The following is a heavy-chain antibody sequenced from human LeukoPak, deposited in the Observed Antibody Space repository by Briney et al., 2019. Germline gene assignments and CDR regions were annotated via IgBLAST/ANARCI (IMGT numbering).Heavy chain of an antibody. V-gene: IGHV4-59*01. Sequence: PSETLSLTCTVSGGSISSYYWNWIRQPPGKGLEWIGYIYYSRSTNYNPSLKSRVTISVDTSKNQFSLKLSSVTAADTAVYYCARGGWYPESFQHWGQGALVTVSS. J-gene: IGHJ1*01. D-gene: IGHD6-19*01. CDR3: ARGGWYPESFQH. CDR2: IYYSRST. CDR1: GGSISSYY.